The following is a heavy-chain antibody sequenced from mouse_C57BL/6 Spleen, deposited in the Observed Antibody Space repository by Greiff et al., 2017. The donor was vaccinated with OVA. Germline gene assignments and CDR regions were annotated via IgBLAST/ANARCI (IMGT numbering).Heavy chain of an antibody. D-gene: IGHD1-1*01. CDR2: ISSGSSTI. CDR3: ARGGSSPYYYAMDY. Sequence: EVMLVESGGGLVKPGGSLKLSCAASGFTFSDYGMHWVRQAPEKGLEWVAYISSGSSTIYYADTVKGRFTISSDNAKNTLFLQMTSLRSEDTAMYYCARGGSSPYYYAMDYWGQGTSVTVSS. CDR1: GFTFSDYG. J-gene: IGHJ4*01. V-gene: IGHV5-17*01.